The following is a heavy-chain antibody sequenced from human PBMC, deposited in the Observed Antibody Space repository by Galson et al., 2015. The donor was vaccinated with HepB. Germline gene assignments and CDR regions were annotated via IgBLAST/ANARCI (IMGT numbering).Heavy chain of an antibody. CDR3: ARGRVSYSSSAAMAH. J-gene: IGHJ4*02. Sequence: SVKVSCKASGYSFATYVISWVRQAPGQGLEWMGWINPHNGNTEYAQTLQDRVTMTTDTSTTTAYMELRNLRSDDTALYYCARGRVSYSSSAAMAHWGQGTLVTVSS. CDR1: GYSFATYV. D-gene: IGHD4-11*01. V-gene: IGHV1-18*01. CDR2: INPHNGNT.